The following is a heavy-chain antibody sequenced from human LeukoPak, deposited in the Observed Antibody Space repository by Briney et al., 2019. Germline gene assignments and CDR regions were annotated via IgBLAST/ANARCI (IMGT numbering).Heavy chain of an antibody. CDR3: ARDHHRRLYDSQARDTFDV. J-gene: IGHJ3*01. V-gene: IGHV3-48*01. CDR1: GFIFSSYS. D-gene: IGHD3-22*01. CDR2: ISSSSSPI. Sequence: SGGSLRLSCAASGFIFSSYSMNWVRQAPGKGLEWVSYISSSSSPIYYADSVKGRFTISRDNAKNSLYLQMNSLRAEDTAVYYCARDHHRRLYDSQARDTFDVWGQGTVVTVSS.